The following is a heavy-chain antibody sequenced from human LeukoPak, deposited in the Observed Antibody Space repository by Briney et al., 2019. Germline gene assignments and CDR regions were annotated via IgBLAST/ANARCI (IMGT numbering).Heavy chain of an antibody. Sequence: GGSLRLSCAASGFTVSSNYMSWVRQAPGKGLEWVSVIYSGGSTYYADSVKGRFTISRDNSKNTLYLQMNSLRAEDTAVYYCARSRPPGRGYYYYGMDVWAKGPRSPSP. CDR1: GFTVSSNY. D-gene: IGHD3-10*01. CDR3: ARSRPPGRGYYYYGMDV. J-gene: IGHJ6*02. V-gene: IGHV3-53*01. CDR2: IYSGGST.